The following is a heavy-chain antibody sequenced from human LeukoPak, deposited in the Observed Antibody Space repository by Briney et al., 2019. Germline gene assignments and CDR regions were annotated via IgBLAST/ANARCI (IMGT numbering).Heavy chain of an antibody. CDR2: IYNSGST. D-gene: IGHD5-12*01. J-gene: IGHJ3*02. V-gene: IGHV4-59*08. CDR1: GGSLSSYY. Sequence: SETLSLTCTVSGGSLSSYYWSWIRQPPGKGLEWIGYIYNSGSTNYNPSLKSRVTISVDTSKNQFSLQLSSVTAADTAVYYCARQSGNGYSGFDFQAFDIWGQGTMVTVSS. CDR3: ARQSGNGYSGFDFQAFDI.